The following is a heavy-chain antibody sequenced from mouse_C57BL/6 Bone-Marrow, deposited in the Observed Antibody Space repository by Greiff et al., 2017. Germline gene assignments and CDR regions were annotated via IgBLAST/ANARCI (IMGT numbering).Heavy chain of an antibody. J-gene: IGHJ1*03. D-gene: IGHD1-1*01. CDR2: ISSGGSYT. CDR1: GFTFSSYG. Sequence: EVQRVESGGDLVKPGGSLKLSCAASGFTFSSYGMSLVRQPPDKRLEWVATISSGGSYTYDPDSVKGRVTISRDNAKNTLYLQMSSLKSEDTAMYYCARRGYYGSIFYWYVDVWGTGTTVTVSS. V-gene: IGHV5-6*01. CDR3: ARRGYYGSIFYWYVDV.